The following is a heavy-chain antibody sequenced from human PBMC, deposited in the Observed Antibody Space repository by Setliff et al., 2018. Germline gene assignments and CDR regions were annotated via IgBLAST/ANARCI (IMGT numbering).Heavy chain of an antibody. CDR3: ARINFYVSSGYYYAPEL. D-gene: IGHD3-22*01. CDR2: ISGGNGNT. J-gene: IGHJ4*02. Sequence: GASVKVSCKASGYTFTNYAMHWVRQAPGQRLEWLGWISGGNGNTKYSQKFQGRVTVTTDTSTTTAYMELRSLRADDTAAYYCARINFYVSSGYYYAPELWGQGTTVTVSS. V-gene: IGHV1-3*01. CDR1: GYTFTNYA.